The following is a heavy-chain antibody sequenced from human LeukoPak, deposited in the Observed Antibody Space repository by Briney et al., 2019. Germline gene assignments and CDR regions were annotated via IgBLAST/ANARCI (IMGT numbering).Heavy chain of an antibody. Sequence: GGSLRLSCAASGFTFDDYGMSWVRQAPGKGLEWVSGINWNGGGTGYADSVKGRFTISRDNAKNSLYLQMNSLRAEDTAVYYCARDGPYSSSWWGTYNWFDPWGQGTLVTVSS. CDR2: INWNGGGT. CDR1: GFTFDDYG. D-gene: IGHD6-13*01. V-gene: IGHV3-20*04. CDR3: ARDGPYSSSWWGTYNWFDP. J-gene: IGHJ5*02.